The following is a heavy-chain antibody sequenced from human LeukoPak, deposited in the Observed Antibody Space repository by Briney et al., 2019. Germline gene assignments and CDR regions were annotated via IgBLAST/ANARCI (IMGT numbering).Heavy chain of an antibody. V-gene: IGHV3-48*04. CDR1: GFTFSSYS. D-gene: IGHD3-22*01. CDR2: ISSSSSTI. J-gene: IGHJ4*02. Sequence: GGSLRLSCAASGFTFSSYSMNWVRQASGKGLEWVSYISSSSSTIYYADSVKGRFTISRDNAKNSLYLQMNSLRAEDTAVFYCARALYDSSASYVYWGQGTLVTVSS. CDR3: ARALYDSSASYVY.